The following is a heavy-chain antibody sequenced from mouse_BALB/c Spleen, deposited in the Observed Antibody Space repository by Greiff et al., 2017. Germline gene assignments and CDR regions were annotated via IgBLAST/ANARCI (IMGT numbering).Heavy chain of an antibody. D-gene: IGHD2-10*02. Sequence: EVQLVESGGGLVQPKGSLKLSCAASGFTFNTYAMNWVRQAPGKGLEWVARIRSKSNNYATYYADSVKDRFTISRDDSQSMLYLQMNNLKTEDTAMYYCVRHAEYDYAMDYWGQGTSVTVSS. CDR3: VRHAEYDYAMDY. CDR1: GFTFNTYA. J-gene: IGHJ4*01. V-gene: IGHV10-1*02. CDR2: IRSKSNNYAT.